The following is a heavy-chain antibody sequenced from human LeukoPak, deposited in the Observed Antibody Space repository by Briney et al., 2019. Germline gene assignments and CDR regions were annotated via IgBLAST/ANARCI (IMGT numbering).Heavy chain of an antibody. CDR3: IRDSSGYYGGFFY. V-gene: IGHV3-74*01. Sequence: PGGSLRLSCAASGFTFSSYWMHWVRQAPGKGLVWVSRINSDGSSTSYADSVKGRFTISRDDAKNMVYLQMNRLRAEDTAVYYCIRDSSGYYGGFFYWGQGTLVTVSS. D-gene: IGHD3-22*01. CDR2: INSDGSST. J-gene: IGHJ4*02. CDR1: GFTFSSYW.